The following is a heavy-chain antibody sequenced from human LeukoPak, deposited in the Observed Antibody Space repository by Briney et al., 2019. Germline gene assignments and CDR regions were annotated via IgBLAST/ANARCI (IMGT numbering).Heavy chain of an antibody. CDR3: ASGYYSDGSGYSPADY. CDR1: GYIFSNFFSSYG. J-gene: IGHJ4*02. Sequence: ASVKVSCKASGYIFSNFFSSYGIRWVRQAPGQGLEWMGWISPYNGNTKYAQKFQGRVTMTTDTSTSTAYMELRSLRSDDTAVYYCASGYYSDGSGYSPADYWGQGTLVTVSS. D-gene: IGHD3-22*01. CDR2: ISPYNGNT. V-gene: IGHV1-18*01.